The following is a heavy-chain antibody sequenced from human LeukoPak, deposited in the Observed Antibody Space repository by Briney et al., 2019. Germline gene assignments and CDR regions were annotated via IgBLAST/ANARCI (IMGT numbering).Heavy chain of an antibody. J-gene: IGHJ5*02. Sequence: ASVKVSCKASGYTFTSYAMNWVRQAPGQGLEWMGWINTNTGNPTYAQGFTGRFVFSLDTSVSTAYLQISSLKAEDTAVYYCARGITIFGVASNWFDPWGQGTLSPSPQ. CDR3: ARGITIFGVASNWFDP. D-gene: IGHD3-3*01. CDR1: GYTFTSYA. V-gene: IGHV7-4-1*02. CDR2: INTNTGNP.